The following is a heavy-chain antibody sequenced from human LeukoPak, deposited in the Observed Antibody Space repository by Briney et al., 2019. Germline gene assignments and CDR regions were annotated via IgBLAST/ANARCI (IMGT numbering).Heavy chain of an antibody. D-gene: IGHD1-7*01. CDR2: INPNSGGT. V-gene: IGHV1-2*02. Sequence: WASVKVSCKASGYTFTGYYMHWVRQAPGQGLEWMGWINPNSGGTNYAQKFRGRVTMTRDTSISTAYMELSRLRSDDTAVYYCAGVEVTGTTPFPYFDYWGQGTLVTVSS. J-gene: IGHJ4*02. CDR1: GYTFTGYY. CDR3: AGVEVTGTTPFPYFDY.